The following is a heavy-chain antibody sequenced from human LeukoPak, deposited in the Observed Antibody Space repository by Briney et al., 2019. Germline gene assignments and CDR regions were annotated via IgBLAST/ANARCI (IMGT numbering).Heavy chain of an antibody. CDR2: INPSGGST. Sequence: ASVKVSCKASGYTFTSYYMHWVRQAPGQGLEWMGIINPSGGSTSYAQKFQGRVTMTRDTSTSTVYMELSSLRSEDTAVYYCARDQSSTIPPDMVRGSPQDSDAFDIWGQGTMVTVSS. J-gene: IGHJ3*02. CDR3: ARDQSSTIPPDMVRGSPQDSDAFDI. D-gene: IGHD3-10*01. V-gene: IGHV1-46*01. CDR1: GYTFTSYY.